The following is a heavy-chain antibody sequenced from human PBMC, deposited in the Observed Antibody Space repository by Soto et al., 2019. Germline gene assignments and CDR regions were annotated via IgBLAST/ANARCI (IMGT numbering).Heavy chain of an antibody. Sequence: SETLSLTCAVYCGSFSGYYWSWIRQPPGKGLEWIGEINHSGSTNYNPSLKSRVTISVDTSKNQFSLKLSSVTAADTAVYYCARPRSSWPQGWFDPWGQGTLVTVSS. J-gene: IGHJ5*02. CDR2: INHSGST. CDR3: ARPRSSWPQGWFDP. D-gene: IGHD6-13*01. V-gene: IGHV4-34*01. CDR1: CGSFSGYY.